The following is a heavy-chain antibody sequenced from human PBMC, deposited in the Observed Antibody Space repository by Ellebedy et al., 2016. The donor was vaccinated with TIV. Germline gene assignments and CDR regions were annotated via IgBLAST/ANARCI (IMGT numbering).Heavy chain of an antibody. Sequence: ASVKVSXXASGGTFSSYAISWVRQAPGQGLEWMGIINPSGGSTSYAQKFQGRVTMTRDTSTSTVYMELSSLRSEDTAVYYCARPVGSSSFVDDLDDYYYGMDVWGQGTTVTVSS. V-gene: IGHV1-46*01. CDR1: GGTFSSYA. CDR3: ARPVGSSSFVDDLDDYYYGMDV. J-gene: IGHJ6*02. D-gene: IGHD6-6*01. CDR2: INPSGGST.